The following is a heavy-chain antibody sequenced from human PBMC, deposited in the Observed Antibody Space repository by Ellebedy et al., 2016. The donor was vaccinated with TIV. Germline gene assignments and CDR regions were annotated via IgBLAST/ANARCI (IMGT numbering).Heavy chain of an antibody. V-gene: IGHV3-23*01. D-gene: IGHD2-2*01. CDR3: AKGGYCDSASCRYLEY. J-gene: IGHJ4*02. Sequence: GESLKISXAASGFTFSNYWMHWVRQAPGKGLEWVSVVGGVGNTYYADSVKGRFTISRDNSKNTVYLQMNSLRAGDTAVYYCAKGGYCDSASCRYLEYWGQGTLVTVSS. CDR1: GFTFSNYW. CDR2: VGGVGNT.